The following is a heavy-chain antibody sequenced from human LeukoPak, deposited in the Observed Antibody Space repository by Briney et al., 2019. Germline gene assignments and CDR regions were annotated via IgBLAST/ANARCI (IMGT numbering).Heavy chain of an antibody. CDR3: ARGRKYYDFWSGYYNFDY. Sequence: ASETLSLTCAVYGGSFSGYYWSWIRQPPGKGLEWIGEINHSGSTNYNPSLESRVTISVDTSKNQFSLKLSSVTAADTAVYYCARGRKYYDFWSGYYNFDYWGQGTLVTVSS. J-gene: IGHJ4*02. CDR2: INHSGST. CDR1: GGSFSGYY. D-gene: IGHD3-3*01. V-gene: IGHV4-34*01.